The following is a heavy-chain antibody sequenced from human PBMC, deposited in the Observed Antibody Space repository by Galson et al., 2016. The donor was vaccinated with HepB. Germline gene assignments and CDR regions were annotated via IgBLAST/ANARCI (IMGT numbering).Heavy chain of an antibody. D-gene: IGHD2-15*01. V-gene: IGHV1-8*01. J-gene: IGHJ3*01. Sequence: SVKVSCKASGYTFTSYDINWVRQATGQGLEWMGWMNPHSGHTAYTQKFQGRITMTRNTSITTAYMELSSLTSEDTAVYYCATLPAALGDDFDVWGQGSMVIVSS. CDR2: MNPHSGHT. CDR3: ATLPAALGDDFDV. CDR1: GYTFTSYD.